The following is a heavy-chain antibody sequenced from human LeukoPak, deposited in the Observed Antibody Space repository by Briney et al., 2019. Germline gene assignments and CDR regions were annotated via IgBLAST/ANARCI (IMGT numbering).Heavy chain of an antibody. CDR2: ISGSTRTI. CDR1: GFTFTSYA. J-gene: IGHJ4*02. D-gene: IGHD5/OR15-5a*01. CDR3: ARVLQTLGGVSFDY. V-gene: IGHV3-48*01. Sequence: GGSLRLSCPASGFTFTSYAINWVRQGPGTGLEWVSYISGSTRTIYYADSVKGRFTISRDNAKNSLYLQMNSLRAEDTAVYYCARVLQTLGGVSFDYWGQGTLVTVSS.